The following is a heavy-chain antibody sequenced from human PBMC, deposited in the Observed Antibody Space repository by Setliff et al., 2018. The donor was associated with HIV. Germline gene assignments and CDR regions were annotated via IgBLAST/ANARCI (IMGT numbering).Heavy chain of an antibody. CDR2: LSYTGST. Sequence: PSETLSLTCTVSGGSISSSSYYWGWIRQPPGKGLEWIGYLSYTGSTNYNPSLKSRVTMSVDTSKNHFSLTLNSVTAADTAVYYCARDAGGSVGNYYFDYWGQGTLVTVSS. CDR1: GGSISSSSYY. D-gene: IGHD2-15*01. J-gene: IGHJ4*02. CDR3: ARDAGGSVGNYYFDY. V-gene: IGHV4-61*03.